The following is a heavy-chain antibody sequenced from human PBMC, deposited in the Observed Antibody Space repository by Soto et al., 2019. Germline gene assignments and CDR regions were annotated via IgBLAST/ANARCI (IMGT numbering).Heavy chain of an antibody. V-gene: IGHV3-53*01. D-gene: IGHD6-19*01. J-gene: IGHJ4*02. CDR3: VRDQGIAVTA. Sequence: EVQVVESGGGLIQPGGSLRLSCAASRFSVSSNYMSWVRQAPGKGLEWVSVIYIGGGTYYADSVKGRFTISRDNSKNTLYLQMNSLRAEDTAVYYCVRDQGIAVTAWGQGTLVTVSS. CDR1: RFSVSSNY. CDR2: IYIGGGT.